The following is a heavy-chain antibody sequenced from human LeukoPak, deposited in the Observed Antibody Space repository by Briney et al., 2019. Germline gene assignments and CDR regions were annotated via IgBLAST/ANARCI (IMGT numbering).Heavy chain of an antibody. D-gene: IGHD6-13*01. Sequence: SVKVSCKASGGTFSSYAISWVRQAPGQGLEWMGGIIPIFGTANYAQKFQGRVTITADGSTSTAYMELSSLRSEDTAVYYCARDRRIAAAGTDPYYYYYYMDVWGKGTTVTVSS. CDR3: ARDRRIAAAGTDPYYYYYYMDV. J-gene: IGHJ6*03. CDR1: GGTFSSYA. V-gene: IGHV1-69*13. CDR2: IIPIFGTA.